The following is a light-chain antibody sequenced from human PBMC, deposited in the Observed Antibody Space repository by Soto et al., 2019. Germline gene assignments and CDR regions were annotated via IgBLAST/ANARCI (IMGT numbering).Light chain of an antibody. J-gene: IGKJ1*01. CDR1: QSVSSSY. CDR2: DAS. Sequence: EIVLTQSPGTLSLSPGERATLSCRASQSVSSSYLAWYQQKPGQAPRLLISDASSRATDIPDRFSGSGSGTDFTLTISRLEPEDFAVYYCQQYGSSPPTFGQGTKVDVK. CDR3: QQYGSSPPT. V-gene: IGKV3-20*01.